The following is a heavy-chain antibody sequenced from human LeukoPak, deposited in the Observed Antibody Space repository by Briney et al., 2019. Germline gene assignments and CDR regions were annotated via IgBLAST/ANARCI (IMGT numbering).Heavy chain of an antibody. V-gene: IGHV4-34*01. CDR1: GGSFSGYY. J-gene: IGHJ4*02. Sequence: SETLSLTCAVYGGSFSGYYWSWIRQPPGKGLEWIGEINHSGSANYNPSLRSRVTISGDTSKNQFSLKLSSVTAADTAVYYCARGLRIDYWGQGTLVTVSS. CDR2: INHSGSA. CDR3: ARGLRIDY.